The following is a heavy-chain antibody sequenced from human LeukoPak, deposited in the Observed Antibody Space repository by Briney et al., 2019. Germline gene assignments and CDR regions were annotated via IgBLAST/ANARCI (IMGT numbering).Heavy chain of an antibody. CDR1: GFTFSSYS. Sequence: GGSLRLSCAASGFTFSSYSMSWVRQAPGKGLEWVSVIYSGGSTNYADSVKGRFTISRDNSKNTLYLQMNSLRADDTAVYYCARDPGYSYGLDYWGQGTLVTVSS. D-gene: IGHD5-18*01. CDR3: ARDPGYSYGLDY. CDR2: IYSGGST. J-gene: IGHJ4*02. V-gene: IGHV3-66*01.